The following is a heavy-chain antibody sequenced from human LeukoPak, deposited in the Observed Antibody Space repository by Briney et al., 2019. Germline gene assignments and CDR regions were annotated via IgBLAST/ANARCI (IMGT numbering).Heavy chain of an antibody. V-gene: IGHV3-21*06. D-gene: IGHD5-12*01. CDR3: AISGYDSFTNDY. J-gene: IGHJ4*02. Sequence: KTGGSLRLSCAASGFTFRSYSMNWVRQAPGKGLEWVSSISSSSRYIYYADSMKGRFTISRDNSKNSLYLQMNSLRAEDTAVYYCAISGYDSFTNDYWGQGTLVTVSS. CDR1: GFTFRSYS. CDR2: ISSSSRYI.